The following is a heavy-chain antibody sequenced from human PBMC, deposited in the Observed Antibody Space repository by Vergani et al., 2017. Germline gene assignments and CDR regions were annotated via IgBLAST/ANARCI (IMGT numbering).Heavy chain of an antibody. Sequence: QVQLQESGPGLLKPSQTLSLTCTVSGGSISSGSYYWSWIRQPAGKGLEWIGRIYTSGSTNYNPSLKSRVTISVDTSKNQFSLKLSSVTAADTAVYYCARARYLLNWFDPWGQGTLVTVSS. CDR3: ARARYLLNWFDP. V-gene: IGHV4-61*02. D-gene: IGHD2-15*01. CDR2: IYTSGST. J-gene: IGHJ5*02. CDR1: GGSISSGSYY.